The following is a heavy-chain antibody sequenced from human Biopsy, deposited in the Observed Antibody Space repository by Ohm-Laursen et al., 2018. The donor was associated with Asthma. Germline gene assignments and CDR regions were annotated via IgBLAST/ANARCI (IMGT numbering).Heavy chain of an antibody. D-gene: IGHD2/OR15-2a*01. CDR2: IVFASGAT. CDR3: AAGRTSLQGESLI. J-gene: IGHJ4*01. V-gene: IGHV1-58*01. CDR1: GVALSGYT. Sequence: SVKVSCKASGVALSGYTFEWVRQARGLGLEWIAWIVFASGATNYAQNFQDRLTVTRDMSAGSVSMELRGLSSTDTAVYYCAAGRTSLQGESLIWGQGTLASVSS.